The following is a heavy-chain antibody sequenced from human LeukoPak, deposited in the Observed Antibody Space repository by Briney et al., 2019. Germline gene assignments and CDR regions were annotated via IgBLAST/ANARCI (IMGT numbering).Heavy chain of an antibody. CDR2: MNPNSGNT. J-gene: IGHJ5*02. D-gene: IGHD2-2*02. CDR1: GYTFTSYD. Sequence: GASVKVSCKASGYTFTSYDINWVRQATGQGLEWMGWMNPNSGNTGYAQKFQGRVTITRNTSISTAYMELSSLRSEDTAVYHCARGSRHYASTSCYRFDPWGQGTLVTVSS. CDR3: ARGSRHYASTSCYRFDP. V-gene: IGHV1-8*03.